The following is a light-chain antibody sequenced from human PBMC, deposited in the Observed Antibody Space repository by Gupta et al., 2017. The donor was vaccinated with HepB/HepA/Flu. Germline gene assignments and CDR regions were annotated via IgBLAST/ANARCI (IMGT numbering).Light chain of an antibody. J-gene: IGKJ1*01. CDR2: GAS. V-gene: IGKV3-15*01. CDR1: QSVSSN. CDR3: QQYNNCRT. Sequence: EIVLTQSTATLSVSPGEGATLPCRASQSVSSNLAWYQQKPGQAPRLLIYGASTRASGIPAMSSGSGSGTEFTLTSSSQQSEEFAVYYCQQYNNCRTFGQGTKVEIK.